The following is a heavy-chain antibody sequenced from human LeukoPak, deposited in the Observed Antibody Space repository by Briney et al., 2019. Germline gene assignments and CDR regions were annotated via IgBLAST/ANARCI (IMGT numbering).Heavy chain of an antibody. V-gene: IGHV5-51*01. J-gene: IGHJ3*02. CDR1: GYSLTSYW. D-gene: IGHD6-13*01. CDR2: IYPGDSDT. CDR3: ASIGNWRIAAHAFDI. Sequence: GESLKISCKGSGYSLTSYWIGWVRQMPGKGLEWMGIIYPGDSDTRYSPSFQGQVTISADKSISTAYLQWSSLKASDTAMYYCASIGNWRIAAHAFDIWGQGTMVTVSS.